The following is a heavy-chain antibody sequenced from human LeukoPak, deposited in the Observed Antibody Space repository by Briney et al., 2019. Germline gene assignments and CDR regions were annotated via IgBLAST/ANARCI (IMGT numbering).Heavy chain of an antibody. Sequence: ASVKVSCKASGYTFTSYYMHWVRQAPGQGLQWMGIINPTDGSTSYAQKFQGRVTMTRDTSTTTVYMELSSLRSEDTAVYLCAKDKPRRPDSSAYYPDYWGQGTLVSVSS. V-gene: IGHV1-46*01. D-gene: IGHD3-22*01. CDR1: GYTFTSYY. CDR3: AKDKPRRPDSSAYYPDY. CDR2: INPTDGST. J-gene: IGHJ4*02.